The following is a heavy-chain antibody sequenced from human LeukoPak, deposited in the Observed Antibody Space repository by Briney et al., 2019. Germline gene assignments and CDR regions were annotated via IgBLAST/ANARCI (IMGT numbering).Heavy chain of an antibody. CDR1: GGSISSGGYY. Sequence: KSSETLSLTCTVSGGSISSGGYYWSWIRQHPGKGLEWIGYIYYSGSTYYNPSLKSRVTISVDTSKNQFSLKLSSVTAADTAVYYCSRYDSSGYYPLFDYWGQGTLVTVSS. CDR2: IYYSGST. J-gene: IGHJ4*02. CDR3: SRYDSSGYYPLFDY. D-gene: IGHD3-22*01. V-gene: IGHV4-30-4*08.